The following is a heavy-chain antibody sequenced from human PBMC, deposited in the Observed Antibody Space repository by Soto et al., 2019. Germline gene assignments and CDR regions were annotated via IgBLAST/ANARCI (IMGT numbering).Heavy chain of an antibody. Sequence: PGESLKISCKGSGYTFTNYWIGWVRQMPGKGLEWMGIIYPGDSDARYSPSFQGQVIFSVDKSISTAYLQWSSLKASDTAMYYCARHPSGDYDAMHVWGRGTTVTVSS. CDR2: IYPGDSDA. CDR1: GYTFTNYW. J-gene: IGHJ6*02. CDR3: ARHPSGDYDAMHV. V-gene: IGHV5-51*01. D-gene: IGHD4-17*01.